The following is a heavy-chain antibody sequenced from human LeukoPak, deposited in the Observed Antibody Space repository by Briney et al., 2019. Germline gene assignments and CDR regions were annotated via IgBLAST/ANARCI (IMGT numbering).Heavy chain of an antibody. J-gene: IGHJ4*02. CDR2: ISNSGGST. D-gene: IGHD3-10*01. CDR3: AKRASGSGTSLYYFDY. V-gene: IGHV3-23*01. CDR1: GFTFSSYA. Sequence: GGSLRLSCAAAGFTFSSYAMSWVRQAPGKGLEWVSVISNSGGSTFYADSVKGRFTISRDNSKNTLYLQMNSLRAEDTAVYYCAKRASGSGTSLYYFDYWGQGTLVTVSS.